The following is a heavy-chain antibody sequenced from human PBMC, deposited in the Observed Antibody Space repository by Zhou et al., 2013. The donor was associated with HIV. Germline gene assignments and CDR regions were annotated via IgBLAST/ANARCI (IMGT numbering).Heavy chain of an antibody. CDR2: ITPLLGTT. Sequence: QVQLVQSGAEVRKPGSSVKVSCKASGGPFNSNIINWVRQAPGQGLEWMGRITPLLGTTSYAQKFQGRVTITADKSTTTSYMDLSSLRSDDTAVYYCARVTTLHPWWFDSWGPGIPGHRLL. D-gene: IGHD4-4*01. CDR1: GGPFNSNI. CDR3: ARVTTLHPWWFDS. J-gene: IGHJ5*01. V-gene: IGHV1-69*08.